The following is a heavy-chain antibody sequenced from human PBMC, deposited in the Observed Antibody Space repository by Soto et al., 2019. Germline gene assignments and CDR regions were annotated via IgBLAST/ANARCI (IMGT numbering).Heavy chain of an antibody. CDR3: ARGVVPAAPNWFDP. CDR2: ISSSGSTI. D-gene: IGHD2-2*01. Sequence: GGSLRLSCAASGFTFSDYYMSWIRQAPGKGLEWVSYISSSGSTIYYADSVKGRFTISRDNAKNSLYLQMNSLRAEDTAVYYCARGVVPAAPNWFDPWGQGTLVTVSS. J-gene: IGHJ5*02. V-gene: IGHV3-11*01. CDR1: GFTFSDYY.